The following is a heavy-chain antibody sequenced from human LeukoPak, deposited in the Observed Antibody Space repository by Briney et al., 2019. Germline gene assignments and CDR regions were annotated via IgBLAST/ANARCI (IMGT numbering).Heavy chain of an antibody. Sequence: GGSLRLSCAASGFTFSDYNMRWIRQAPGKGLEWVSSISRSGSTKYYADSVKGRFTISRDNSKNTLYLQMNSLRAEDTAVYYCARGYSGYDLGGYYMDVWGKGTTVTISS. D-gene: IGHD5-12*01. J-gene: IGHJ6*03. V-gene: IGHV3-11*01. CDR3: ARGYSGYDLGGYYMDV. CDR1: GFTFSDYN. CDR2: ISRSGSTK.